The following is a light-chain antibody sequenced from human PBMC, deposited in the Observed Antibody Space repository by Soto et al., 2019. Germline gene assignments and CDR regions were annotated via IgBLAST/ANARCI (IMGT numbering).Light chain of an antibody. CDR3: QQYGGSLLP. J-gene: IGKJ4*01. V-gene: IGKV3-20*01. CDR1: QSVSSNY. CDR2: GAS. Sequence: EIVLTQSPGPLSLSPGERATLFCRASQSVSSNYLAWYQQKPGQAPRLLIYGASTRPTGIPDRFSGSGSGTDFTLTISRLEPEDCAVDYCQQYGGSLLPFGGRTRVEIK.